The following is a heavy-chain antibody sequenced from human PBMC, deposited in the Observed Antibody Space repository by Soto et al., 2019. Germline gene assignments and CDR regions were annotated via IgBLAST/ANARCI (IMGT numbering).Heavy chain of an antibody. D-gene: IGHD1-7*01. Sequence: GGSLRLSCQASGFNFDNYGMHWVRQAPGKGLEWVAVITYDGSFQYYADSVKGRFTISRDNSKNTLSLHLNTLKPEDTAVYHCAKDRVGGTFYTPLTFWGQGTLVTVSS. J-gene: IGHJ4*02. CDR2: ITYDGSFQ. CDR1: GFNFDNYG. CDR3: AKDRVGGTFYTPLTF. V-gene: IGHV3-30*18.